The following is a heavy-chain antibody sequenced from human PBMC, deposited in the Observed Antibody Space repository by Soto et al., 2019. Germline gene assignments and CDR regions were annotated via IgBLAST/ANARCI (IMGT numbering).Heavy chain of an antibody. V-gene: IGHV1-69*12. CDR2: IIPIFGTA. Sequence: QVQLVQSGAEVKKPGSSVKVSCKASGGTFSSYPISWVRQAPGQGLEWMGGIIPIFGTANYAQKFQGRVTITADEYTSTAHMELSSLRSEDTAVYYCARGHNWKYFPFDYWGQGTLVTVSS. CDR1: GGTFSSYP. CDR3: ARGHNWKYFPFDY. J-gene: IGHJ4*02. D-gene: IGHD1-7*01.